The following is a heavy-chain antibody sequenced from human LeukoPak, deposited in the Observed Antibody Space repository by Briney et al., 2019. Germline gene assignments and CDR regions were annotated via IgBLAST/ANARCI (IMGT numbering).Heavy chain of an antibody. D-gene: IGHD6-19*01. Sequence: SETLSLTCTVSGGSISSYYWSWIRQPPGKGLEWIGYIYYSGSTNYNPSLKSRATISVDTSKNQFSLKLSSVTAADTAVYYCARDDSSGWYPGAFDIWGQGTMVTVSS. CDR2: IYYSGST. J-gene: IGHJ3*02. V-gene: IGHV4-59*01. CDR3: ARDDSSGWYPGAFDI. CDR1: GGSISSYY.